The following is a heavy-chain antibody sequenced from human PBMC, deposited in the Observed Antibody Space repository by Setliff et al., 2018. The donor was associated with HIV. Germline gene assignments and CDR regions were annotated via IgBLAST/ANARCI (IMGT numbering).Heavy chain of an antibody. V-gene: IGHV1-18*01. J-gene: IGHJ6*02. CDR1: GYTFTTYG. CDR3: ARLGSGWSDSYYYAMDI. D-gene: IGHD6-19*01. CDR2: ISPNFGHT. Sequence: ASVNVSCKASGYTFTTYGISWVRQAPGHGLEWMGWISPNFGHTKYAQRFLDRVTMTIDAATSRAYMELRSLRSDDTAVYFCARLGSGWSDSYYYAMDIWGQGTTVTVSS.